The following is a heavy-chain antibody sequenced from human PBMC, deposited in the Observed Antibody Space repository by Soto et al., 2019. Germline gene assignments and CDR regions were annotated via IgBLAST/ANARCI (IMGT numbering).Heavy chain of an antibody. Sequence: SVKVSCKASGGTFSSYAISWVRQAPGQGLEWMGGIIPIFGTANYAQKFQGRVTITADESTSTAYMELSSLRSEDTAVYYCAREYYYDSSGYYHTDPLLYCFDYWGQGTLVTVSS. CDR2: IIPIFGTA. CDR3: AREYYYDSSGYYHTDPLLYCFDY. J-gene: IGHJ4*02. CDR1: GGTFSSYA. V-gene: IGHV1-69*13. D-gene: IGHD3-22*01.